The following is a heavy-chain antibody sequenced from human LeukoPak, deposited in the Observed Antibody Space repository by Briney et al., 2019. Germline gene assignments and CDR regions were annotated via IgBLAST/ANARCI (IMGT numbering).Heavy chain of an antibody. D-gene: IGHD3-22*01. Sequence: PGGSLRLSCAASGFTFSSYGMNWVRQAPGKGLEWVSGISGSGGTTYYADSVKGRFTISRDNSKNSLSLQVSSLRAEDTAVYYCAKINGYYSDWGQGTLVTVSS. V-gene: IGHV3-23*01. CDR3: AKINGYYSD. CDR2: ISGSGGTT. CDR1: GFTFSSYG. J-gene: IGHJ4*02.